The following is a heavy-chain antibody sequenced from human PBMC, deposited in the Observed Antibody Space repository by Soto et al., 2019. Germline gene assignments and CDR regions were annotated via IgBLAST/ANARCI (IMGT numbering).Heavy chain of an antibody. CDR3: ARGGANRRDYGDSHFDY. V-gene: IGHV1-46*01. D-gene: IGHD4-17*01. Sequence: GASGKVSCKASGYTFTSYYMHWVRQAPGQGLEWMGIINPSGGSTSYAQKFQGRVTMTRDTSTSTVYMELSSLRSEDTAVYYCARGGANRRDYGDSHFDYWGQGTLVTVSS. J-gene: IGHJ4*02. CDR1: GYTFTSYY. CDR2: INPSGGST.